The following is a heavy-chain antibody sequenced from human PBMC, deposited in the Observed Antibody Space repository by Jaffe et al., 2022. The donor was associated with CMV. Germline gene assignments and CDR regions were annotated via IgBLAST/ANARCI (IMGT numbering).Heavy chain of an antibody. D-gene: IGHD6-19*01. CDR2: FDPEDGET. V-gene: IGHV1-24*01. Sequence: QVQLVQSGAEVKKPGASVKVSCKVSGYTLTELSMHWVRQAPGKGLEWMGGFDPEDGETIYAQKFQGRVTMTEDTSTDTAYMELSSLRSEDTAVYYCATPKPKQWLATYYYYGMDVWGQGTTVTVSS. J-gene: IGHJ6*02. CDR1: GYTLTELS. CDR3: ATPKPKQWLATYYYYGMDV.